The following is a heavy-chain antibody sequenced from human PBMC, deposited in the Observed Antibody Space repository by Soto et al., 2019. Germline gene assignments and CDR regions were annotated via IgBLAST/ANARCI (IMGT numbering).Heavy chain of an antibody. D-gene: IGHD3-3*01. CDR1: GYTLTSYG. J-gene: IGHJ3*01. V-gene: IGHV1-18*01. CDR3: ARKGGDALEWSHRAFDF. Sequence: QVQLVQSGTEVKKHGASVTVSCKASGYTLTSYGINWVRQAPGQGLEWMGWISGYNGHTVYAQNLQDRVTITTDTSTTPAYMELRNLRSDDTAVYCCARKGGDALEWSHRAFDFCGQGTIVTVSS. CDR2: ISGYNGHT.